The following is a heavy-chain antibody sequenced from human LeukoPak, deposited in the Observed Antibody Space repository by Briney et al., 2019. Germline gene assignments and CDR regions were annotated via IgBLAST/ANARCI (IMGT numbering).Heavy chain of an antibody. CDR1: GGSISSSSHY. Sequence: SETLSLTCTVSGGSISSSSHYWAWIRQPPGKGLEWIGSVYYSGNTYYNPSLKSRLTISVDTSKNQFSLKLRSVTAADTALYYCASTSPKYYYESSGYSSLFDNWGQGTLVTVSS. D-gene: IGHD3-22*01. CDR3: ASTSPKYYYESSGYSSLFDN. J-gene: IGHJ4*02. V-gene: IGHV4-39*07. CDR2: VYYSGNT.